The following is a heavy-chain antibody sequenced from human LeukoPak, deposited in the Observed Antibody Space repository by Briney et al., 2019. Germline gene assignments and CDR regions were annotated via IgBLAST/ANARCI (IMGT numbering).Heavy chain of an antibody. CDR2: ISYDGSNK. CDR3: ARDLYYDSSGYYL. Sequence: GGSLRLSCAAFGLTFSSYAMHWVRQAPGKGLEWVAVISYDGSNKYYADSVKGRFTISRDNSKNTLYLQMNSLRAEDTAVYYCARDLYYDSSGYYLWGQGTLVTVSS. CDR1: GLTFSSYA. V-gene: IGHV3-30*04. J-gene: IGHJ4*02. D-gene: IGHD3-22*01.